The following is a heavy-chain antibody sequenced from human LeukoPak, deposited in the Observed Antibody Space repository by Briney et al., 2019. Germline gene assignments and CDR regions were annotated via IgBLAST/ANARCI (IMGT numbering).Heavy chain of an antibody. CDR1: GYTFTSYD. CDR3: TRGQIALNPSSGWYSY. CDR2: INHNSGNK. V-gene: IGHV1-8*01. J-gene: IGHJ4*02. Sequence: ASLKVSCTASGYTFTSYDINWVRQAPGQGLEWMAWINHNSGNKGYAQTFKGRFTMTRNTSITTAYMELSSLRSEDTAVYYCTRGQIALNPSSGWYSYCGQGTLVTVSS. D-gene: IGHD6-19*01.